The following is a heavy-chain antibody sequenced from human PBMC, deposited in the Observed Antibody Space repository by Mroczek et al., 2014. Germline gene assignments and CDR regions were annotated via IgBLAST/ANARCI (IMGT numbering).Heavy chain of an antibody. CDR1: GFTFSSYG. Sequence: QVQLVESGGGVVQPGRSLRLSCAASGFTFSSYGMHWVRQAPGKGLEWVAVISYDGSNKYYADSVKGRFTISRDNSKNTLYLQMNSLRAEDTAVYYCAKEGVRIFGVPHYWRGCPDYWGQGTLVTVSS. D-gene: IGHD3-3*01. CDR3: AKEGVRIFGVPHYWRGCPDY. J-gene: IGHJ4*02. V-gene: IGHV3-30*18. CDR2: ISYDGSNK.